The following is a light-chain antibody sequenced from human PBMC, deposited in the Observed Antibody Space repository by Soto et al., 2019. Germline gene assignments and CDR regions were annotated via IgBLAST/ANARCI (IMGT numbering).Light chain of an antibody. J-gene: IGKJ1*01. Sequence: DIQMTQSPSSLSASVGDRVTITCRASQSVSNYLNWYQQKPGKAPKFLIYAASNLRSGVPSRFSGSGSGTDFTLTISGLQREDFATYFCQQSSSSSWTFGPGTKVDIK. CDR1: QSVSNY. CDR3: QQSSSSSWT. V-gene: IGKV1-39*01. CDR2: AAS.